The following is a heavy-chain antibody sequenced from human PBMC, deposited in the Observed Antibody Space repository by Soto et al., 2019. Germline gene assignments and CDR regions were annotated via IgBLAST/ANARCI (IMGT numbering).Heavy chain of an antibody. J-gene: IGHJ4*02. V-gene: IGHV3-30-3*01. CDR3: GREQTIVNDY. D-gene: IGHD1-26*01. CDR2: ISADGNDK. Sequence: PGGSLRLSCAASGFTLSSRPMHWIRQAPGKGLEWVAVISADGNDKHYVDSVKGRFTISRDNSKSTLYLQMNSLRTEDTAVYYCGREQTIVNDYWGQGTLVTVSS. CDR1: GFTLSSRP.